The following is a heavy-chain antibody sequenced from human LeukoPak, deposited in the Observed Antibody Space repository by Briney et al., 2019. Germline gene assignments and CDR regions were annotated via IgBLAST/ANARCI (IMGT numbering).Heavy chain of an antibody. Sequence: GGSLRLSCAASGFTVSSNCLNWVRQAPGKGLEWVSLIYSGGDTYYADSVKGRFTISRDNAKNTLYLQMNSLRVEDTAVYYCGRGWAVDFWGQGTLVTVSS. CDR1: GFTVSSNC. V-gene: IGHV3-53*01. D-gene: IGHD5-24*01. CDR2: IYSGGDT. J-gene: IGHJ4*02. CDR3: GRGWAVDF.